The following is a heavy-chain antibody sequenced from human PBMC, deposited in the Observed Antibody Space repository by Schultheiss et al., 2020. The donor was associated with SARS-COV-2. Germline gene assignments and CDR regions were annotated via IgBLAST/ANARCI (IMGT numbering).Heavy chain of an antibody. CDR2: ISSSGSTI. D-gene: IGHD6-19*01. CDR3: ARVRGQWLVNFDY. CDR1: GFTFSTYA. J-gene: IGHJ4*02. V-gene: IGHV3-48*01. Sequence: GGSLRLSCAASGFTFSTYAMHWVRQAPGKGLEWVLYISSSGSTIYYADSVKGRFTISRDNSKNTLYLQMSSLRAEDTAVYYCARVRGQWLVNFDYWGQGTLVTFSS.